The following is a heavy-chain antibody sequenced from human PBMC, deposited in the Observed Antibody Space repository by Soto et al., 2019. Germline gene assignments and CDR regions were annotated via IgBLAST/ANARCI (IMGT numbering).Heavy chain of an antibody. V-gene: IGHV4-34*01. CDR2: INHSGST. Sequence: SETLSLTCAVYGGSFSGYYWSWIRQPPGKGLEWIGEINHSGSTNYNPSLKSRVTVSVDTSKNQFSLKLSSVTAADTAVYYCARLVVAAAANNWFDPWGQGTLVTVSS. J-gene: IGHJ5*02. CDR1: GGSFSGYY. D-gene: IGHD6-13*01. CDR3: ARLVVAAAANNWFDP.